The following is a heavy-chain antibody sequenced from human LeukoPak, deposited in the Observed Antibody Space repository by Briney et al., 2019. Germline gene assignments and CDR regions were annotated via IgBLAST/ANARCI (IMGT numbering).Heavy chain of an antibody. CDR3: AYYKRDGGYCSSTSCQGSSFDY. CDR1: GYTFTSYG. CDR2: ISAYNGNT. D-gene: IGHD2-2*01. Sequence: GASVKVSCKASGYTFTSYGISWVRQAPGQGLEWMGWISAYNGNTNYAQKLQGRVTMTTDTSTSTAYMELRSLRSDDTAVYYCAYYKRDGGYCSSTSCQGSSFDYWGQGTLVTVSS. V-gene: IGHV1-18*01. J-gene: IGHJ4*02.